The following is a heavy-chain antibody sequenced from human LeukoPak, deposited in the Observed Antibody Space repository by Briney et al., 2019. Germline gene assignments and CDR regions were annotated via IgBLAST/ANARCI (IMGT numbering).Heavy chain of an antibody. CDR3: ARDHRVVPAAITN. V-gene: IGHV3-43*02. D-gene: IGHD2-2*02. CDR1: GFTFDDYA. J-gene: IGHJ4*02. CDR2: ISGDGGST. Sequence: GGSLRLSCAASGFTFDDYAMHWVRQAPGKGLEWVSLISGDGGSTYYADSVKGRFTISRDNAKNSLYLQMNSLRAEDTAVYYCARDHRVVPAAITNWGQGTLVTVSS.